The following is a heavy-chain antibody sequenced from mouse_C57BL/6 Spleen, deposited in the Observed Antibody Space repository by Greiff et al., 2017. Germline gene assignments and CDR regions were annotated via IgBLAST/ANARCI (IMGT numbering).Heavy chain of an antibody. Sequence: ESGPGLVKPSQSLSLTCSVTGYSITSGYYWNWIRQFPGNKLEWMGYISYDGSNNYNPSLKNRIPITRDTSKNQFFLKMNSVTTEDTATYYCAREGYGGSFDDWGQGATLTVAS. CDR3: AREGYGGSFDD. J-gene: IGHJ2*01. CDR2: ISYDGSN. D-gene: IGHD3-1*01. V-gene: IGHV3-6*01. CDR1: GYSITSGYY.